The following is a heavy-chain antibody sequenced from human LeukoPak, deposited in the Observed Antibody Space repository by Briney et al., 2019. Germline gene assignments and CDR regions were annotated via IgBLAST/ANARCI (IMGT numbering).Heavy chain of an antibody. Sequence: GESLQISCKGSGYRFTSYWIGWVRQMPGKGLEWMGIIYPGDSDTRYSPSFQGQVTISADKSISTSYLQWSSLKASDTAMYYCARNHASGVWFGELLFDYWGQGTLVTVSS. D-gene: IGHD3-10*01. V-gene: IGHV5-51*01. J-gene: IGHJ4*02. CDR3: ARNHASGVWFGELLFDY. CDR2: IYPGDSDT. CDR1: GYRFTSYW.